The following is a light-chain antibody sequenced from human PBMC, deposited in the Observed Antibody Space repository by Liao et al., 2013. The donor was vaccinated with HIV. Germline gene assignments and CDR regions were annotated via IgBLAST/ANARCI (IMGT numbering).Light chain of an antibody. CDR2: QDS. CDR1: KLGDKY. Sequence: SYELTQPPSVSVSPGQTASITCSGDKLGDKYACWYQQKPGQSPVLVIYQDSKRPSGIPERFSGSNSGNTATLTISSVAAGDEADYYCQVWHSGSDHYVFGTGTKVTVL. V-gene: IGLV3-1*01. J-gene: IGLJ1*01. CDR3: QVWHSGSDHYV.